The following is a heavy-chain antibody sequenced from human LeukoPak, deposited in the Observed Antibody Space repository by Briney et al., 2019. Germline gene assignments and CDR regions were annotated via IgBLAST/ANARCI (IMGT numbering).Heavy chain of an antibody. V-gene: IGHV4-34*01. CDR3: ARVSGGWSLDY. J-gene: IGHJ4*02. CDR1: GESFSGYY. CDR2: INHSGGS. Sequence: SETLSLTCAVYGESFSGYYWSWIRQPPGKGLEWIGEINHSGGSNYNPSLKSRVTISVDTSKNQFSLKLRSVTAADTAVYYCARVSGGWSLDYWGQGTLATVSS. D-gene: IGHD6-19*01.